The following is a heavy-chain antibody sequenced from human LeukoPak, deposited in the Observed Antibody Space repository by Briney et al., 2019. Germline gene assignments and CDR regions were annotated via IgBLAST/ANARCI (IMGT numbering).Heavy chain of an antibody. CDR3: GFGIAVAGIGFGKDY. V-gene: IGHV4-39*01. J-gene: IGHJ4*02. D-gene: IGHD6-19*01. CDR2: IYYSGST. Sequence: PSETLSLTCTVSGGSISSSSYYWGWIRQPPGKGLEWIGSIYYSGSTYYNPSLKSRVTISVDTSKNQFSLKLSSVTAADTAVYYCGFGIAVAGIGFGKDYWGQGTLVTVSS. CDR1: GGSISSSSYY.